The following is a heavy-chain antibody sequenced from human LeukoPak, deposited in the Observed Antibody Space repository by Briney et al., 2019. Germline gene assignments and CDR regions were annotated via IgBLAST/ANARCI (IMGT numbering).Heavy chain of an antibody. D-gene: IGHD6-19*01. CDR2: ISGNNVNT. Sequence: GASVKVSCTASGYTFPSYGISWVRQAPGQGLEWMGWISGNNVNTNYAQRLQSRVTMTTDTSTSTAYMELRSLRSDDTAVYYCARGSVAHAGFGYDYWGQGTLVTVSS. J-gene: IGHJ4*02. CDR1: GYTFPSYG. V-gene: IGHV1-18*01. CDR3: ARGSVAHAGFGYDY.